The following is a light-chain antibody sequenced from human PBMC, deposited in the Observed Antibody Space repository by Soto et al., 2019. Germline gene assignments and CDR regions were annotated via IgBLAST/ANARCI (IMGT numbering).Light chain of an antibody. Sequence: QSVLTQPPSVSGAPGQRVTISCSGSSSNIGAGSDVHWYQQLPGTAPKLLIYDNYDRPSGVPDRFSASKSGTSASLAITGLQAEDEADYYCQSYDSSLSGSLVFGGGTKLTVL. CDR3: QSYDSSLSGSLV. CDR2: DNY. CDR1: SSNIGAGSD. J-gene: IGLJ2*01. V-gene: IGLV1-40*01.